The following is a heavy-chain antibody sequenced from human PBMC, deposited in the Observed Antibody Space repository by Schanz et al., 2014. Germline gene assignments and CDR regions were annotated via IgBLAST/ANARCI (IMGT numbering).Heavy chain of an antibody. CDR2: TSPTGSST. CDR1: GFTFTTYA. D-gene: IGHD3-3*01. V-gene: IGHV3-23*01. CDR3: AKDVDFWSGYYLDY. Sequence: DVQLLESGGGLVQPGESLRLSCAASGFTFTTYAMTWVRQAPGKGLEWVSNTSPTGSSTYYADSVKGRFTISRDNSKNTLYLQMNSLRSEDTAVYYCAKDVDFWSGYYLDYWGQGTLVTVSS. J-gene: IGHJ4*02.